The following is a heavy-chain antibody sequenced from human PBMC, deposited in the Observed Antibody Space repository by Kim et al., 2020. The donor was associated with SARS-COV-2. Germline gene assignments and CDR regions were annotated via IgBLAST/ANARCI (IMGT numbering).Heavy chain of an antibody. D-gene: IGHD2-15*01. V-gene: IGHV3-74*01. CDR3: AKGSSGCSGGSCYLDY. CDR2: INSDGSST. J-gene: IGHJ4*02. CDR1: GFTFSSYW. Sequence: GGSLRLSCAASGFTFSSYWMHWVRQAPGKGLVWVSRINSDGSSTSYADSVKGRFTISRDNAKNTLYLQMNSLRAEDTAVYYCAKGSSGCSGGSCYLDYWGQGTLVTVSS.